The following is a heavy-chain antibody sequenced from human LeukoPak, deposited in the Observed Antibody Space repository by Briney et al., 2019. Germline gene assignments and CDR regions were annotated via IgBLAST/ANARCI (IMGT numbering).Heavy chain of an antibody. V-gene: IGHV4-31*03. J-gene: IGHJ5*02. Sequence: SQTLSLTCTVSGGSISSGGYYWSWTRQHPGKGLEWIGYIYYSGSTYYNPSLKSRVSISVDTSKNQFSLKLSSVTAADTAVYYCARCPLVRGVILPWFDPWGQGTLVTVSS. D-gene: IGHD3-10*01. CDR3: ARCPLVRGVILPWFDP. CDR2: IYYSGST. CDR1: GGSISSGGYY.